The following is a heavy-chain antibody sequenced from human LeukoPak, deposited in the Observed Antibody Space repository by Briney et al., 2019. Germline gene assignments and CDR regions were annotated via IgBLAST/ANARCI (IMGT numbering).Heavy chain of an antibody. CDR1: GGSFNDYY. V-gene: IGHV4-34*01. CDR3: ARGGACITRIVVAHSFDY. J-gene: IGHJ4*02. D-gene: IGHD3-22*01. CDR2: INHSGST. Sequence: SETLSLTCAVYGGSFNDYYWSWIRQPPGKGLEWIGEINHSGSTNYSPSLKSRVTISVDTPKNQFSLKLSSVTAADTAVYYCARGGACITRIVVAHSFDYWGQGTLVTVSS.